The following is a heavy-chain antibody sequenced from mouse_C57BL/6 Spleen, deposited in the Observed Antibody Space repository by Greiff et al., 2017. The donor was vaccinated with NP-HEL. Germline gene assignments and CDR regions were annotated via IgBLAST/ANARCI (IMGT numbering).Heavy chain of an antibody. V-gene: IGHV1-62-2*01. CDR3: ARHEVQFITTVGATWWYCDV. CDR1: GYTFTEYT. Sequence: QVQLKQSGAELVKPGASVKLSCKASGYTFTEYTINWVKQRSGQGLEWIGWFYPGSGSIKYNEKFKDKATLTADKSSSTVYMALSRLTSEDSAVYFCARHEVQFITTVGATWWYCDVWGTGTTVTVSS. CDR2: FYPGSGSI. D-gene: IGHD1-1*01. J-gene: IGHJ1*03.